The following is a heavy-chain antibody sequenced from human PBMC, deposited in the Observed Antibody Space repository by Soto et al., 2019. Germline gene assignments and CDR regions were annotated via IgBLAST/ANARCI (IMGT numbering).Heavy chain of an antibody. CDR1: GDSLRGQS. V-gene: IGHV4-34*01. Sequence: SETLSLTCAVVGDSLRGQSWNWIRQSPGKGLEWIGELDQSGGTNYNPSLKSRAIISDDTSKNQFSLTLTSVTAADTAVYYCAREDRYGWSGESLDVWGQGTTVTVSS. D-gene: IGHD3-16*02. CDR2: LDQSGGT. J-gene: IGHJ6*02. CDR3: AREDRYGWSGESLDV.